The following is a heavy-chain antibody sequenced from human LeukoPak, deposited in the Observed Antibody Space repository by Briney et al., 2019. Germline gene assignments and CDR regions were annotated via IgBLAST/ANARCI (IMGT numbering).Heavy chain of an antibody. Sequence: GGSLRLSCAASGFTFSSYAMSWVRQAPGQGLEWLSAISGSGFSTHYADSVKGRFTISRDNSKTTLFLQMNRLRAEDTALYYCAKDIEVAITGHYFDLWGRGTLVAVSS. J-gene: IGHJ2*01. CDR1: GFTFSSYA. D-gene: IGHD3-22*01. V-gene: IGHV3-23*01. CDR2: ISGSGFST. CDR3: AKDIEVAITGHYFDL.